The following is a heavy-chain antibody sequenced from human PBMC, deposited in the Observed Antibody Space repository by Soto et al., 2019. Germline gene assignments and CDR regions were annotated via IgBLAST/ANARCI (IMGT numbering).Heavy chain of an antibody. D-gene: IGHD2-2*03. CDR2: IHYSGNT. CDR3: AREGNLGRWIQPLDS. J-gene: IGHJ4*02. Sequence: SETLSLTCTVSGGSTSSGDYYWSWIRQPPGKGLEWIGNIHYSGNTTYSPSLKSRVTMSVDTSKNHFSLKLISVTTADTAVYFCAREGNLGRWIQPLDSWGQGTLVTVSS. CDR1: GGSTSSGDYY. V-gene: IGHV4-61*03.